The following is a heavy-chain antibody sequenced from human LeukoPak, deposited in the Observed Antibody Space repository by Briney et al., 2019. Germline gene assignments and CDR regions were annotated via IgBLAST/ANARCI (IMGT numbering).Heavy chain of an antibody. Sequence: SETLSLTCTASGGSISSGVYYWSWIRQHPGKGLEWIGYIYYSGSTYYNPSLKSRVTISVDTSKNQFSLKLSSVTAADTAVYYCARGVVRMSSSQYYFDYWGQGTLVTVSS. CDR2: IYYSGST. D-gene: IGHD6-13*01. J-gene: IGHJ4*02. CDR3: ARGVVRMSSSQYYFDY. CDR1: GGSISSGVYY. V-gene: IGHV4-31*03.